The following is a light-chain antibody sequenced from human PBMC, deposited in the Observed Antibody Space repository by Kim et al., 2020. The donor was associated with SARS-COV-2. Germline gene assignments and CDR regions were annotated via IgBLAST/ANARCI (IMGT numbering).Light chain of an antibody. CDR3: QQYNAYST. CDR2: RAS. CDR1: QSISTW. V-gene: IGKV1-5*03. Sequence: DIQMTQSPSTLSASVGDRVTITCRASQSISTWLAWYQQKPGKAPKVLIYRASNLHTGVSSRFSGSGSGTDFTLTISSLQPDDFATYYCQQYNAYSTFGQGTKVDIK. J-gene: IGKJ1*01.